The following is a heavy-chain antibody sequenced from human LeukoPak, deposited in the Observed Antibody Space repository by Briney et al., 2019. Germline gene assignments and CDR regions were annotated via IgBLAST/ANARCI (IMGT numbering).Heavy chain of an antibody. CDR1: GFTFSTYW. D-gene: IGHD6-13*01. J-gene: IGHJ6*02. V-gene: IGHV3-7*04. CDR2: IKPDGTQN. CDR3: ARLRPYSSSWYAYYGMDA. Sequence: GGSLRLSCAASGFTFSTYWMTWVRQSPGKGLEWVANIKPDGTQNYYVDSVKGRFTISRDNAKNSLYLQMNSLRADETAVYYCARLRPYSSSWYAYYGMDAWGQGTTVTVSS.